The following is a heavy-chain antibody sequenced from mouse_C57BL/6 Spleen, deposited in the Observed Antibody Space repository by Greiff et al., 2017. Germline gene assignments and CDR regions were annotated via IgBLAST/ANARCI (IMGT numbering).Heavy chain of an antibody. CDR1: GYTFTDYY. Sequence: EVQLQQSGPELVKPGASVKISCKASGYTFTDYYMNWVKQSHGKSLEWIGDINPNNGGTSYNQKFKGKATLTVDKSSSTAYMELRSLTSEGSAVYYCATGLDYWGQGTTLTVSA. CDR3: ATGLDY. J-gene: IGHJ2*01. D-gene: IGHD4-1*01. CDR2: INPNNGGT. V-gene: IGHV1-26*01.